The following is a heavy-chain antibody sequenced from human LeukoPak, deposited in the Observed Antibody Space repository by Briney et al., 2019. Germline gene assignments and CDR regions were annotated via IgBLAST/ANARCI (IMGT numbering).Heavy chain of an antibody. D-gene: IGHD3-9*01. CDR2: IKQDGSEK. CDR1: GFTFSGFW. Sequence: PGGSLRLSCAASGFTFSGFWMSWVRQTPGKGLEWVANIKQDGSEKYYVDSVKGRFTISRDNAKNSLYLQMNNLRVEDTAMYYCAGGTGFIIKDWGQGTLVTVSS. CDR3: AGGTGFIIKD. V-gene: IGHV3-7*03. J-gene: IGHJ4*02.